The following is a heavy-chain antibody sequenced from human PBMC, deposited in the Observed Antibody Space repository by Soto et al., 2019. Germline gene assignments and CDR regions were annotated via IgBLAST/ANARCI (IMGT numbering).Heavy chain of an antibody. CDR2: AYPHAATT. Sequence: QVVQSGAEARAPGASVKASCKASGYIFTSYYIHWVRQAPGQGLEYLGVAYPHAATTFVAQKFQGRITVTMDTSTSTVHMELTSLTPEDTAVYYCARERERAYYFDPWGQGTLVTVSS. D-gene: IGHD2-8*01. CDR3: ARERERAYYFDP. CDR1: GYIFTSYY. J-gene: IGHJ5*02. V-gene: IGHV1-46*03.